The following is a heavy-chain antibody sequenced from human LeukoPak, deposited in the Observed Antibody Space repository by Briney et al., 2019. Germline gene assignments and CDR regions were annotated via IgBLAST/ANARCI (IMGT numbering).Heavy chain of an antibody. CDR2: TYYRSQWYN. V-gene: IGHV6-1*01. J-gene: IGHJ4*02. CDR1: GDSVSSNSAT. D-gene: IGHD1-26*01. Sequence: SQTLSLTCAISGDSVSSNSATWNWIRQSPSRGLEWLGRTYYRSQWYNDYAVSVESRMTINPDTSKNQFSLHLNSVTPEDTAVYYCARYSGKRFDYWGQGTLVTVPS. CDR3: ARYSGKRFDY.